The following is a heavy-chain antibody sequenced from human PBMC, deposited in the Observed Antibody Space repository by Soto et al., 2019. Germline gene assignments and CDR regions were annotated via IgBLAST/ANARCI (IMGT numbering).Heavy chain of an antibody. J-gene: IGHJ4*02. Sequence: EVQLVESGGGLVQPGESLRLSCAASGFTFSSYWMHWIRQAPGQGLVWVSRVSSDGRSTVYATSAKGRLTISRDNAKNTLYLQMNSLSDEDTAVYYCARGLPNYSSFDSWGQGTLVTVSS. CDR1: GFTFSSYW. CDR2: VSSDGRST. CDR3: ARGLPNYSSFDS. V-gene: IGHV3-74*01. D-gene: IGHD4-4*01.